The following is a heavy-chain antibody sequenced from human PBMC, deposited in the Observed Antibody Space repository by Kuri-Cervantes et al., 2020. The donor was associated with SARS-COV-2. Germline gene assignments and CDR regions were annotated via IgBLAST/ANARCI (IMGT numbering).Heavy chain of an antibody. Sequence: SQTLSLTCAISGDSVSSNSAAWNWIRQSPSRGLEWLGRTYYRSKWYNDYAVSVKSRVTINPDTSKNQFSLQLNSVTPEDTAVYYCARALWFGELLGGYFDYWGQGTLVTSPQ. CDR2: TYYRSKWYN. D-gene: IGHD3-10*01. J-gene: IGHJ4*02. CDR1: GDSVSSNSAA. V-gene: IGHV6-1*01. CDR3: ARALWFGELLGGYFDY.